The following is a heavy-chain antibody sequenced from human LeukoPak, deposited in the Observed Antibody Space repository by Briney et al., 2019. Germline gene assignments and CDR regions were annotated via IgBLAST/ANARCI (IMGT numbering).Heavy chain of an antibody. CDR1: TFTFSLYG. D-gene: IGHD5-12*01. V-gene: IGHV3-30*02. CDR2: IQHSGTDK. CDR3: ARDRTAYSYGTLSGY. Sequence: GGSLRLSCAASTFTFSLYGLHWVRQAPGQGLEWVAFIQHSGTDKYYADSVKGRFTISRDNSRNTLYLQMNSRRTEDTAVYYCARDRTAYSYGTLSGYWGQGTLVTGSS. J-gene: IGHJ4*02.